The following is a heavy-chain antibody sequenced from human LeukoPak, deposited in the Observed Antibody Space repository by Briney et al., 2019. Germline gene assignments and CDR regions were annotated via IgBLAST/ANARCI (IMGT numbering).Heavy chain of an antibody. J-gene: IGHJ5*02. CDR2: IYYSGST. Sequence: PSETLSLTCTVSGGSISSYYWSWIRQPPGKGLEWIGYIYYSGSTNYNPSLKSRVTISVDTSKNQFSLKLSSVTAADTAVYYCARDLTGYYDSSGYYLRWFDPWGQGTLVTVSS. V-gene: IGHV4-59*01. CDR1: GGSISSYY. D-gene: IGHD3-22*01. CDR3: ARDLTGYYDSSGYYLRWFDP.